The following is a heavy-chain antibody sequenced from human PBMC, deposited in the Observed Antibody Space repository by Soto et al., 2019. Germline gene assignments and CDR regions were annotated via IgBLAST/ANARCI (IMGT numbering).Heavy chain of an antibody. D-gene: IGHD3-9*01. CDR1: GGSISSSSYY. J-gene: IGHJ4*02. Sequence: SETLSLTCTVSGGSISSSSYYWGWIRQPPGKGLEWIGSIYYSGSTYYNPSLKSRVTISVDTSKNQFSLKLSSVTAADTAVYYCARHVGGWDWFLDYWGQGTLVTVSS. CDR3: ARHVGGWDWFLDY. V-gene: IGHV4-39*01. CDR2: IYYSGST.